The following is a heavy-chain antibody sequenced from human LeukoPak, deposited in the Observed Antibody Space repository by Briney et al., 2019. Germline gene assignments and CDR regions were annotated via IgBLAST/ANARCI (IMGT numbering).Heavy chain of an antibody. CDR3: ASQAHFDY. CDR2: ISYDGSNK. V-gene: IGHV3-30*04. Sequence: GGSLRLSCAASGFTFSSYAMHWVRQAPGKGLEWVAVISYDGSNKYYADSVKDRFTISRDNSKNTLYLQMNSLRAEDTAVYYCASQAHFDYWGQGTLVTVSS. CDR1: GFTFSSYA. J-gene: IGHJ4*02.